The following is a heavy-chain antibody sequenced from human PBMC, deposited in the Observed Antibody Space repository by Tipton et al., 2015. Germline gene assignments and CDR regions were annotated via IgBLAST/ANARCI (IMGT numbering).Heavy chain of an antibody. D-gene: IGHD3-9*01. CDR1: AYSISSDYY. Sequence: LRLSCAVSAYSISSDYYWGWIRQPPGKGLERIGSISHSGNTYYNPSLKSRVTMSRDTSKNQFSLKLTSVTAADTAVYYCACQDYDSLTRDYQTVDYWGQGTLVTVSS. V-gene: IGHV4-38-2*01. J-gene: IGHJ4*02. CDR3: ACQDYDSLTRDYQTVDY. CDR2: ISHSGNT.